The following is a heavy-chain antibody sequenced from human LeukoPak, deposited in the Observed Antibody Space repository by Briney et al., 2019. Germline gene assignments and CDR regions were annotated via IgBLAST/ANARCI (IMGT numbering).Heavy chain of an antibody. D-gene: IGHD3-10*01. CDR1: GFTFSTYA. V-gene: IGHV3-23*01. CDR3: AKLTYGSGSYSRTHDC. CDR2: ISGTGGST. J-gene: IGHJ4*02. Sequence: GGSLSLSCAASGFTFSTYAMSWVRQAPGKGLEWVSGISGTGGSTYYADSVKGRFTISRDNSKNTLYLQMNNLRAEDTAVYYCAKLTYGSGSYSRTHDCWGQGTLVTVSS.